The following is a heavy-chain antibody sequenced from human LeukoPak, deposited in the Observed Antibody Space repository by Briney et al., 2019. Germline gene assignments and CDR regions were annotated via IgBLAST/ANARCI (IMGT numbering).Heavy chain of an antibody. V-gene: IGHV3-23*01. D-gene: IGHD3-22*01. J-gene: IGHJ4*02. Sequence: QPGGSLRLSCAASGFTFSSYAMSWVRQAPGKGLECVSSINANGGSTYYADSVKGRFTISRDNSKNTLYLQMNSLRAEDTAIYYCAKDLGGAMIVVVGGQGTLVTVSS. CDR3: AKDLGGAMIVVV. CDR2: INANGGST. CDR1: GFTFSSYA.